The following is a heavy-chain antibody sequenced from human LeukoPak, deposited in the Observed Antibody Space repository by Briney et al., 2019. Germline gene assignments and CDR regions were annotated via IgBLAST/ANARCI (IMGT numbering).Heavy chain of an antibody. CDR3: ATDGNFDL. CDR2: IYSSGST. V-gene: IGHV4-4*07. CDR1: GGYINSFY. D-gene: IGHD1-26*01. J-gene: IGHJ2*01. Sequence: SETLSLTCTVSGGYINSFYWTWIRQPAGKGLEWIGRIYSSGSTNFNPSLKSRVTMSVDTSKNQFSLRLSSVTAADTAAYYCATDGNFDLWGRGTLVTVSS.